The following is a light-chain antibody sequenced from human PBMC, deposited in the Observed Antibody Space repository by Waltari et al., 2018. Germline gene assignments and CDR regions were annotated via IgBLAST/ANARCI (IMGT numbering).Light chain of an antibody. CDR3: CSYAGSNTWV. J-gene: IGLJ3*02. V-gene: IGLV2-23*01. Sequence: QSALTQPASVSGSPGQSITISCTGTSSDVGSYNLVSWYQHHPGKAPKLMIYEGSKWPSGVSNRFSGSKSGNTASLTISGLQAEDEADYYCCSYAGSNTWVFGEGTKLTVL. CDR1: SSDVGSYNL. CDR2: EGS.